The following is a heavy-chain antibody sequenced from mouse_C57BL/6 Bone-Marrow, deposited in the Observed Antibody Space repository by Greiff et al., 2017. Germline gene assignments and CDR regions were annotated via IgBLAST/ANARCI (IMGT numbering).Heavy chain of an antibody. CDR3: ARYTGVADWYFDV. J-gene: IGHJ1*03. D-gene: IGHD1-1*01. Sequence: DVQLVESGGGLVQPGGSLKLSCAASGFTFSDYYMYWVRQTPEKRLEWVAYISNGGGSTYYPDTVKGRVTISRDNAKNTLYLQMSRLTSEDTAMYYCARYTGVADWYFDVWGTGTTVTVSS. V-gene: IGHV5-12*01. CDR2: ISNGGGST. CDR1: GFTFSDYY.